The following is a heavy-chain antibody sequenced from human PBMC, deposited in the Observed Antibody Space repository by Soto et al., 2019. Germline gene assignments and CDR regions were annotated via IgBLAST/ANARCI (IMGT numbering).Heavy chain of an antibody. CDR3: ARDRGYCSGGSCQEGLTPGSWYYYYGMDV. CDR1: GDSVSSNSAA. V-gene: IGHV6-1*01. CDR2: TYYRSKWYN. Sequence: PSQTLSLTCAISGDSVSSNSAAWNWIRQSPSRGLEWLGRTYYRSKWYNDHAVSVKSRITINPDTSKNQFSLQLNSVTPEDTAVYYCARDRGYCSGGSCQEGLTPGSWYYYYGMDVWGQGTTVTVSS. J-gene: IGHJ6*02. D-gene: IGHD2-15*01.